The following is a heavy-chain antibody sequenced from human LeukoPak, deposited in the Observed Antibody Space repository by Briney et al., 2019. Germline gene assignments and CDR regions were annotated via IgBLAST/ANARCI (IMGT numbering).Heavy chain of an antibody. CDR2: IRYDGSNK. D-gene: IGHD3-16*01. J-gene: IGHJ4*02. Sequence: GGSLRRSCAASGFTFSSYAMSWVRQAPGKGLEWVAFIRYDGSNKYYADSVKGRFTISRGNSKNTLYLQMNSLRAEDTAVYYCEKDASLLGDYFDYWGQGTLVTVSS. CDR1: GFTFSSYA. V-gene: IGHV3-30*02. CDR3: EKDASLLGDYFDY.